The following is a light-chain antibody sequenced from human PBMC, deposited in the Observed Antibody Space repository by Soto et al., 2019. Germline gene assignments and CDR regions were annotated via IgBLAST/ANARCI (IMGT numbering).Light chain of an antibody. Sequence: QSVLTQPPSVSGAPGERVTISCTGSSSDIGAGYRVRWYQQVPGTAPKLLIYDNTNRPSGVSVRFSGSKSGTSASLAISGLQAEDEADYYCQSFYTYLSAVVFGGGTKLTVL. CDR2: DNT. CDR3: QSFYTYLSAVV. J-gene: IGLJ2*01. CDR1: SSDIGAGYR. V-gene: IGLV1-40*01.